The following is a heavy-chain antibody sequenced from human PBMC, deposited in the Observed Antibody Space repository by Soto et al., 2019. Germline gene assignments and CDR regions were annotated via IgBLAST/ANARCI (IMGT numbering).Heavy chain of an antibody. CDR2: IIPIFGTA. Sequence: QVQLVQSGAEVKKPGSSVKVSCKASGGTFSSYAISWVRQAPGQGLGWMGGIIPIFGTANYAQKSQGRVTLTAAESTSTVYVELLSLRSEDTAVYYCARENGLAVAGIDYWGQGTLVTVSS. CDR3: ARENGLAVAGIDY. J-gene: IGHJ4*02. V-gene: IGHV1-69*12. D-gene: IGHD6-19*01. CDR1: GGTFSSYA.